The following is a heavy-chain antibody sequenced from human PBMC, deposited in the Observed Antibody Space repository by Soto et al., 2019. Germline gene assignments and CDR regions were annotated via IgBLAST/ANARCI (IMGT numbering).Heavy chain of an antibody. CDR2: ISSSSSPI. Sequence: GGSLRLSCGAAGFTFSSNDMNGGRPAPGKGLEGVSYISSSSSPIYYADSVRGRFTISRDNAKNSLYLQMNSLRAEDTAVYYCARDQLYYNDITGRPLNAFDVWGQGTMVTVSS. D-gene: IGHD3-22*01. J-gene: IGHJ3*01. V-gene: IGHV3-48*01. CDR3: ARDQLYYNDITGRPLNAFDV. CDR1: GFTFSSND.